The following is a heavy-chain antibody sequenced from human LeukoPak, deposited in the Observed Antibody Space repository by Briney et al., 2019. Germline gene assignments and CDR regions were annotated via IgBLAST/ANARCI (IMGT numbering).Heavy chain of an antibody. CDR1: GYSFTMYG. V-gene: IGHV1-18*01. D-gene: IGHD3-10*01. J-gene: IGHJ5*02. Sequence: GASVKVSCKASGYSFTMYGISWVRQAPGQGLEWMGWISGFNAYTNYAQKLQGRVTRTTDTSTSTAYMKVRGLRSDDTAVYYCARDHWSHYYGSGGENYFDPWGQGTLVTVSS. CDR3: ARDHWSHYYGSGGENYFDP. CDR2: ISGFNAYT.